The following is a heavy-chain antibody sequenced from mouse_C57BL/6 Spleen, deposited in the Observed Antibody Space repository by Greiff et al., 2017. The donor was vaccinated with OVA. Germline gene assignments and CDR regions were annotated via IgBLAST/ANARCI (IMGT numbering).Heavy chain of an antibody. CDR2: IHPNSGST. Sequence: QVQLKQPGAELVKPGASVKLSCKASGYTFTSYWMHWVKQRPGQGLEWIGMIHPNSGSTNYNEKFKSKATLTVDKSSSTAYMQLSSLTSEDSAVYYCAREGRSYFDYWGQGTTLTVSS. J-gene: IGHJ2*01. CDR3: AREGRSYFDY. CDR1: GYTFTSYW. V-gene: IGHV1-64*01.